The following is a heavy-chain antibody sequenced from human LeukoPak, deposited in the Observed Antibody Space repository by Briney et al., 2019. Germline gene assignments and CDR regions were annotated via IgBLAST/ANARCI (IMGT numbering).Heavy chain of an antibody. V-gene: IGHV3-48*03. Sequence: GGSLRLSCAASGFTFSSYEMNWVRQAPGKGLEWVSYISSSSSTIYYADSVKGRFTISRDNAKNSLYLQMNSLRAEDTAVYYCARSKLLLPDGMDVWGKGTTVTVSS. J-gene: IGHJ6*04. CDR1: GFTFSSYE. CDR3: ARSKLLLPDGMDV. D-gene: IGHD2/OR15-2a*01. CDR2: ISSSSSTI.